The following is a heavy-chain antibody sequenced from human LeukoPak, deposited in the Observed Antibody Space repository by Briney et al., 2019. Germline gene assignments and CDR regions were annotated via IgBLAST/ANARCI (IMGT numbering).Heavy chain of an antibody. J-gene: IGHJ4*02. CDR1: GFTLSNYV. CDR3: AKSQSGWYSFDY. V-gene: IGHV3-23*01. CDR2: ISGSGGST. D-gene: IGHD6-19*01. Sequence: PGGSLRLSCAASGFTLSNYVVNWVRQAPGKGLEWVSAISGSGGSTKCADSVKGRFTISGDNSKNTLYLQMNSPRAEDTAVYYCAKSQSGWYSFDYWGQGTLVTVSS.